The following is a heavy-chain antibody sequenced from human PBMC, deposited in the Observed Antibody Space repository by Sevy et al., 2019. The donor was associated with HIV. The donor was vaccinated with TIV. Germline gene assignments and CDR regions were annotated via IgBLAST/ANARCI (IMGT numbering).Heavy chain of an antibody. CDR2: ISHDGINE. CDR3: ANAYSGSYSHSYLYALDV. J-gene: IGHJ6*02. Sequence: GSLRLSCIGSGFSFSYYGIHWVRQAPGKGLDWVALISHDGINEYYADSVKGRFTISRDNSKNTVYLEMNSLRNEDTAIYFCANAYSGSYSHSYLYALDVWSQGTTVTVSS. D-gene: IGHD1-26*01. CDR1: GFSFSYYG. V-gene: IGHV3-30*18.